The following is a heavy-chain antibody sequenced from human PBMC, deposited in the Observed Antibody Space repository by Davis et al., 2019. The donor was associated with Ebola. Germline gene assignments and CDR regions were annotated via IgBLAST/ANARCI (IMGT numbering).Heavy chain of an antibody. Sequence: GSLRLSCTVSGDSVSSYFWSWIRQPPGKELEWIGSIFYTGSTNYNPSLKSRVTMSVDTAKNQFSLKVTSVTAADTAVYYCARLRDSSSSGYYYYFYYMDVWGKGTAVTVSS. CDR3: ARLRDSSSSGYYYYFYYMDV. J-gene: IGHJ6*03. CDR2: IFYTGST. D-gene: IGHD6-6*01. CDR1: GDSVSSYF. V-gene: IGHV4-59*08.